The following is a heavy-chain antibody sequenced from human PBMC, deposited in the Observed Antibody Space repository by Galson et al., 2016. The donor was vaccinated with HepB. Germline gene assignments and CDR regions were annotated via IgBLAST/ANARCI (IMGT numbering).Heavy chain of an antibody. Sequence: SLRLSCAASGITFNTYDIHWVRQAPGKGLEWVAVVSYDASNKYYADSVKGRFTISRDDSKNTLYLQLSSLKPEDTAVYSCAGQSSWTTAFDYWGQGTRVTVSS. CDR2: VSYDASNK. D-gene: IGHD4-11*01. CDR1: GITFNTYD. V-gene: IGHV3-30*03. J-gene: IGHJ4*02. CDR3: AGQSSWTTAFDY.